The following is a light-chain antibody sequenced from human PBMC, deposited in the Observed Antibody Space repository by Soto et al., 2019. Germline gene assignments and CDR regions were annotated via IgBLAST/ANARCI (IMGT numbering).Light chain of an antibody. CDR2: DAS. V-gene: IGKV3-11*01. Sequence: EIVMTQSPATLSVSPGERATLSCRASQSVSSNLAWYQQKPGQAPRLLIYDASNRATGIPARFSGSGSGTDFTLTISSLEPEDSAVYYCQQRSIWPLTFGRGTKVEIK. CDR1: QSVSSN. J-gene: IGKJ4*01. CDR3: QQRSIWPLT.